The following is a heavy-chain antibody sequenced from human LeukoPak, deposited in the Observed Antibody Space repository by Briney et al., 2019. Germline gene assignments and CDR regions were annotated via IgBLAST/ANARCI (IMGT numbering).Heavy chain of an antibody. J-gene: IGHJ4*02. CDR1: GYSISSGYY. V-gene: IGHV4-38-2*02. CDR3: ARYSSSFLGLL. CDR2: IYHSGST. D-gene: IGHD6-6*01. Sequence: SETLSLTCTVSGYSISSGYYWGWIRQPPGKGLEWIGSIYHSGSTYYNPSLKSRVTISVDTSKNQFSLKLSSVTAADTAVYYCARYSSSFLGLLWGQGTLVTVSS.